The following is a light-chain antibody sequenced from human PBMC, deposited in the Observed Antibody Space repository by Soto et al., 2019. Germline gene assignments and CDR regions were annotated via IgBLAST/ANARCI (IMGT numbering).Light chain of an antibody. J-gene: IGKJ1*01. CDR3: QQYNSYSST. V-gene: IGKV1-5*01. Sequence: DIHMTQSPSTLSASVGDRVTITCRASQSISSWLAWYKQKPGKAPKLLVYDASILESGVPSRFSGVGSGTDFTLTISSLQPDDFATYYCQQYNSYSSTFGQGTKLDIK. CDR2: DAS. CDR1: QSISSW.